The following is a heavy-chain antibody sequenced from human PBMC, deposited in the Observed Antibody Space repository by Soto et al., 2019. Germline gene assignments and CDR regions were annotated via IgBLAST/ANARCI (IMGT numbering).Heavy chain of an antibody. Sequence: EVQLVESGGGLVQPGGSLRLACAASGFTVSNDYMSWVRQGPGKGLEWVSVIYSEGSTKYADPVKGRVTISRDNSKNTLYLQMNGLSVEDTAVYYCARDLGRSSGWSAYFGRLGRGTLVTVSS. J-gene: IGHJ2*01. CDR2: IYSEGST. CDR1: GFTVSNDY. CDR3: ARDLGRSSGWSAYFGR. V-gene: IGHV3-66*01. D-gene: IGHD6-19*01.